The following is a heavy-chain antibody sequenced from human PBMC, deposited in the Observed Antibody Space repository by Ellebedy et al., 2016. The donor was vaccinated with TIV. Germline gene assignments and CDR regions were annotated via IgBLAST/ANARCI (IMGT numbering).Heavy chain of an antibody. J-gene: IGHJ5*02. Sequence: GESLKISCAVSGFTFSNYWMRWVRQAPGKGLEWVANINQDGSAKYYVDSVKGRFFISRDDDKKSLFLQMNSLRAEDTAVYYCARNYGAPDHWGQGTLVTVSS. D-gene: IGHD4-17*01. CDR3: ARNYGAPDH. V-gene: IGHV3-7*01. CDR1: GFTFSNYW. CDR2: INQDGSAK.